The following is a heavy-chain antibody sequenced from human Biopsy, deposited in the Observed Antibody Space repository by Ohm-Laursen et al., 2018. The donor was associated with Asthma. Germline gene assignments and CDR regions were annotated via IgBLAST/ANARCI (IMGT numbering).Heavy chain of an antibody. CDR1: GGTFRTYA. CDR3: ARVDAIMISGDFYFYSGFDL. Sequence: ASVKVSCKASGGTFRTYAFNWVRQAPGQGLEWMGGIIPMYGVPKVAQKFQGRVTITADESTSTAYMEMSSLRSEDTAVYYCARVDAIMISGDFYFYSGFDLWGPGTTVRVSS. V-gene: IGHV1-69*13. D-gene: IGHD3-16*01. CDR2: IIPMYGVP. J-gene: IGHJ6*02.